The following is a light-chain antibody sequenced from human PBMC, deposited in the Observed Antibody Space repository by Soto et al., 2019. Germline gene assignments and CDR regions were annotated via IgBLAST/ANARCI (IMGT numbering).Light chain of an antibody. CDR2: DVS. CDR1: SSDIGGYNY. CDR3: SSYTSTSPLYV. J-gene: IGLJ1*01. Sequence: QSALTQPASVSGSPGQSFTISCTGTSSDIGGYNYVSWYQQLPGKVPKLIIYDVSNRPSGVSDRFSGSKSGNAASLTISGLKAEDEADYYCSSYTSTSPLYVFGTGTKLTVL. V-gene: IGLV2-14*03.